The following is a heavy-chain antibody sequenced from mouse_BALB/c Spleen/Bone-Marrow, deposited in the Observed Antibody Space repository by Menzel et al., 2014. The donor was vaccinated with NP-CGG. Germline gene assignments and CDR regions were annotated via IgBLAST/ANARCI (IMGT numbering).Heavy chain of an antibody. V-gene: IGHV14-3*02. Sequence: VQLKESGAELVKPGASVKLSCTASGFNIKDTYMHWVKQRPEQGLEWIGRIDPANGNTKYDPKFQGKATITADTSSNTAYLQLSSLTSEDTAVYYCATTDSSGVFAYWGQGTLVTASA. CDR1: GFNIKDTY. D-gene: IGHD3-2*01. CDR3: ATTDSSGVFAY. CDR2: IDPANGNT. J-gene: IGHJ3*01.